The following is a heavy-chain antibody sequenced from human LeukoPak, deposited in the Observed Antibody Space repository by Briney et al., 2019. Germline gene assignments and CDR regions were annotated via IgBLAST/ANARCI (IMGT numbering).Heavy chain of an antibody. CDR2: AYYSGST. J-gene: IGHJ1*01. CDR3: AAGSGWERKYFQH. Sequence: SETLSLTCTVSGGSISSYYWSWIRQPPGKGLEWIGYAYYSGSTNYNPSFKSRVTISVDTSKNQFSPKLSSVTAADTAVYYCAAGSGWERKYFQHWGQGTLVTVSS. V-gene: IGHV4-59*08. D-gene: IGHD6-19*01. CDR1: GGSISSYY.